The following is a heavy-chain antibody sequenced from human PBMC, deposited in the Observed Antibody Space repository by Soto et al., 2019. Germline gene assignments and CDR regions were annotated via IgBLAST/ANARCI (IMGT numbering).Heavy chain of an antibody. Sequence: LRLSCAASGFTVSSSAMSWVRQAPGKGLEWVSVISGSGDSTTYAASVKGRFTFSRDDSKNSVYLQMNSLKTEDTAVYHCVRTIQPGTTTHFDYWGQGTLVTVSS. CDR2: ISGSGDST. CDR1: GFTVSSSA. D-gene: IGHD1-1*01. J-gene: IGHJ4*02. V-gene: IGHV3-23*01. CDR3: VRTIQPGTTTHFDY.